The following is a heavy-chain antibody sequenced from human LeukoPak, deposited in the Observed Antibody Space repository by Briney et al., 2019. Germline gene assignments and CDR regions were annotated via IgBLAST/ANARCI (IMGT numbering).Heavy chain of an antibody. D-gene: IGHD3-22*01. V-gene: IGHV4-59*01. J-gene: IGHJ2*01. Sequence: SETLSLTCTVSGGSISSYYWSWIRQPPGKGLEWIGYIYYSGSTNYNPSLKSRVTISVDTSKNQFSLKLSSVTAADTAVYYCARSDSGGFLYWYFDLWGRGTLVTVSS. CDR1: GGSISSYY. CDR2: IYYSGST. CDR3: ARSDSGGFLYWYFDL.